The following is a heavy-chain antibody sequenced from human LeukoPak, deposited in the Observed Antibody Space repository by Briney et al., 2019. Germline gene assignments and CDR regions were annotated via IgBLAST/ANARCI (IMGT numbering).Heavy chain of an antibody. CDR1: GFTVSSYC. Sequence: PGGSLRLSCAASGFTVSSYCMSWVRQSPGKGRGWVSAISGSVDSTYYADSVQARFTISRNNSKTTLYLQMNSLRAEDTAVYYCAKENGSGSYNYFDYWGQGTPVTVSS. V-gene: IGHV3-23*01. CDR3: AKENGSGSYNYFDY. J-gene: IGHJ4*02. D-gene: IGHD3-10*01. CDR2: ISGSVDST.